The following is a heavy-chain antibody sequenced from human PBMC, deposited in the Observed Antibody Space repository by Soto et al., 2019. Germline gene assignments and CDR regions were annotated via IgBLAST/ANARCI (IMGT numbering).Heavy chain of an antibody. J-gene: IGHJ3*02. Sequence: SETLSLTCTVSGGSISSSSYYWGWIRQPPGKGLEWIGSIYYSGSTYYNPSLKSRVTISVDTSKNQFSLKLSSVTAADTAVYYCASQMGGYSSGWYGFNAFDIWGQGTMVTVSS. CDR2: IYYSGST. CDR3: ASQMGGYSSGWYGFNAFDI. D-gene: IGHD6-19*01. CDR1: GGSISSSSYY. V-gene: IGHV4-39*01.